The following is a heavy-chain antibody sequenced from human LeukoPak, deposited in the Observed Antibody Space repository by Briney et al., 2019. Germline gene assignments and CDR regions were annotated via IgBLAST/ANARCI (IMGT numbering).Heavy chain of an antibody. J-gene: IGHJ4*02. CDR3: ATEIHRGSGIAAV. D-gene: IGHD6-13*01. V-gene: IGHV1-69*01. CDR1: GGTFSRYA. Sequence: SVKVSCKASGGTFSRYAISWVRQAPGQGLEWMGGIIPIFGTANYAQKFQGRVTITADESTSTAYMKLSSVRSEDTAVYYCATEIHRGSGIAAVWGQGTLVTVSS. CDR2: IIPIFGTA.